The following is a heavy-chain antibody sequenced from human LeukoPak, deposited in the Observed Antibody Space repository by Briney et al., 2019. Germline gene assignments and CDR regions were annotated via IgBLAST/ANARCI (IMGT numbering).Heavy chain of an antibody. CDR3: ARDLHILTPENWFDP. CDR2: INPSGGST. D-gene: IGHD3-9*01. V-gene: IGHV1-46*01. CDR1: GYTFTSYY. J-gene: IGHJ5*02. Sequence: ASVKVSRKASGYTFTSYYMHWVRQAPGQGLEWMGIINPSGGSTSYAQKFQGRVTMTRGTSTSTVYMELSSLRSEDTAVYYCARDLHILTPENWFDPWGQGTLVTVSS.